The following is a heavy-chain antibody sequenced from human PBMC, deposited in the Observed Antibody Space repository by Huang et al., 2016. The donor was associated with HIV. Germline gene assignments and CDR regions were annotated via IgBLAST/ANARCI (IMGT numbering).Heavy chain of an antibody. D-gene: IGHD1-7*01. Sequence: VESGGRSVQPGGSIKLSCVGSTFTFGAYWMSWVRQPQGKVLEWVAKIKQDESEKYYVDSVKGRFNISRDNARKVLFLEMDDLRVEDTAIYFCATKTAGMDIWGQGTTVTVSS. CDR3: ATKTAGMDI. CDR1: TFTFGAYW. CDR2: IKQDESEK. J-gene: IGHJ6*02. V-gene: IGHV3-7*01.